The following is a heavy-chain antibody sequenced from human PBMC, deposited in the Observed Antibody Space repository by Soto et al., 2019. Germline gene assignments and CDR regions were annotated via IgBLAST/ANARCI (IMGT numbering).Heavy chain of an antibody. J-gene: IGHJ4*02. V-gene: IGHV1-69*12. CDR3: ARSGGLDRDFNY. Sequence: QVQLVQSGAEVKKPGSSVKVSCKASGGTFSSDSFSWVRQAPGQGLEWMGGISPMFDTPIYAQKFPDRVTITADESTRTAYIQLSSLRSDDTAVYYCARSGGLDRDFNYWGQGSLVTVSS. CDR1: GGTFSSDS. D-gene: IGHD2-15*01. CDR2: ISPMFDTP.